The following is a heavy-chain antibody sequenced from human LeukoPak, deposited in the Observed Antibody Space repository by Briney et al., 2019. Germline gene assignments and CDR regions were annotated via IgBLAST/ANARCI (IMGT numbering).Heavy chain of an antibody. CDR2: ISGSGGST. J-gene: IGHJ4*02. CDR1: GFSFSNYA. CDR3: VKDTALRSSWSLGGAFDY. Sequence: GSLRLSCAASGFSFSNYAMTWVRQAPGKGLEWVSGISGSGGSTYYADSVKGRFTISRDNSKNTLYLQMSGLRAEDTALYYCVKDTALRSSWSLGGAFDYWGQGTLVTVSS. D-gene: IGHD6-13*01. V-gene: IGHV3-23*01.